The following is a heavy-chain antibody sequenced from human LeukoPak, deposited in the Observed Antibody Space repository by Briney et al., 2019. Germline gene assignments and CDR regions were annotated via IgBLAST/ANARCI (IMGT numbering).Heavy chain of an antibody. D-gene: IGHD3-10*01. V-gene: IGHV3-30*04. Sequence: GGSLRLSCAASGFTFSSYAMHWVRQAPGKGLEWVAVISCDGSNKYYADSVKGRFTISRDNSKNTLYLQMNSLRAEDTAVYYCARDRVNGKLLWFGERTTGYGMDVWGQGTTVTVSS. CDR2: ISCDGSNK. CDR1: GFTFSSYA. J-gene: IGHJ6*02. CDR3: ARDRVNGKLLWFGERTTGYGMDV.